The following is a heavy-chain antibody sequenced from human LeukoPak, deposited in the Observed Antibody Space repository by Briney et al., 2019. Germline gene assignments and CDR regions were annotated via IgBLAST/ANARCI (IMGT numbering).Heavy chain of an antibody. CDR3: ARDRLRGGRRGHAFDI. CDR2: IHHSGST. J-gene: IGHJ3*02. V-gene: IGHV4-4*02. D-gene: IGHD1-26*01. CDR1: GDSISSSNW. Sequence: SETLSLTCGVSGDSISSSNWWSWVRQSPVKGLEWIAEIHHSGSTNCNPSLKSRVTISVDKSQNQFSLQLSSVTAADTAVYYCARDRLRGGRRGHAFDIWGQGTMVTVSS.